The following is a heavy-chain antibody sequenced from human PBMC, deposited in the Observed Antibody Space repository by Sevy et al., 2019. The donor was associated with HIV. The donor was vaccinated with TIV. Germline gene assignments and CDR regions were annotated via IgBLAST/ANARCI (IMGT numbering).Heavy chain of an antibody. CDR3: AIGRNYYGSGRTNWFDP. CDR1: GYTLTELS. D-gene: IGHD3-10*01. Sequence: ASVKVSCKVSGYTLTELSMHWVRQAPGKGLEWMGGFDPEDGETIYAQKFQGRVTMTEDTSTDTAYMELSSLRSEDTAVYYCAIGRNYYGSGRTNWFDPWGQRTLVTVSS. V-gene: IGHV1-24*01. J-gene: IGHJ5*02. CDR2: FDPEDGET.